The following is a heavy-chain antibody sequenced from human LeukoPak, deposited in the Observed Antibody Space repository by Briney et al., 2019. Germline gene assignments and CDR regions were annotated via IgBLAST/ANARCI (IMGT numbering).Heavy chain of an antibody. D-gene: IGHD3-3*02. CDR2: ISSSSSYI. J-gene: IGHJ3*02. CDR1: GFTFSSYS. CDR3: ATDSMRLDAFDI. Sequence: PGGSLRLSCAASGFTFSSYSMNWLRQAPGKGLEWVSSISSSSSYIYYADSVKGRFTISRDNAKNSLYLQMNSLRAQDTDVQFCATDSMRLDAFDISGEGTMVTVSS. V-gene: IGHV3-21*01.